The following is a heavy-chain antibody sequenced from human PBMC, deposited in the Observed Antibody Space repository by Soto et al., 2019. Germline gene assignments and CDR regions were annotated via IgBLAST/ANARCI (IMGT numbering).Heavy chain of an antibody. V-gene: IGHV3-30-3*01. J-gene: IGHJ2*01. CDR2: ISYDGSNK. D-gene: IGHD4-4*01. CDR3: ARPLWRDDYNWGYFDL. Sequence: QVQLVESGGGVVQPGRSPRLSCAASGFTFSSYAMHWVRQAPGKRLEWVAVISYDGSNKYYADSVKGRFTISRDNSKNTLYLQMNSLRAEDTAVYYCARPLWRDDYNWGYFDLWGRGTLVTVSS. CDR1: GFTFSSYA.